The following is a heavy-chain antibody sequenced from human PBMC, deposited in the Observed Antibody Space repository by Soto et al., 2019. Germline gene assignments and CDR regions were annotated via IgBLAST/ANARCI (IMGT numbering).Heavy chain of an antibody. D-gene: IGHD3-10*01. Sequence: ESGGGVVQPGRSLRLSCAASGFTFSSYGMHWVRQAPGKGLEWVAVIWYDGSNKYYADSVKGRFTISRDNSKNTLYLQMNSLRAEDTAVYYCARVVMVRGVNDAFDIWGQGTMVTVSS. V-gene: IGHV3-33*01. J-gene: IGHJ3*02. CDR2: IWYDGSNK. CDR1: GFTFSSYG. CDR3: ARVVMVRGVNDAFDI.